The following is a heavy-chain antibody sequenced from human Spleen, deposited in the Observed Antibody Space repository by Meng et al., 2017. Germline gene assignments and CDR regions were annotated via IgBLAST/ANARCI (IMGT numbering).Heavy chain of an antibody. CDR1: GFTFSNAW. CDR2: IKSKTDGGTT. CDR3: TSTAMTTVTQAYYNGMDV. D-gene: IGHD4-17*01. V-gene: IGHV3-15*01. Sequence: GESLKISCAASGFTFSNAWMSWIRQAPGKGLEWVGRIKSKTDGGTTDYAAPVQGRFTISRDDSKNTLYLQMNSLKTEDAAVYYCTSTAMTTVTQAYYNGMDVWGQGTTVTVSS. J-gene: IGHJ6*02.